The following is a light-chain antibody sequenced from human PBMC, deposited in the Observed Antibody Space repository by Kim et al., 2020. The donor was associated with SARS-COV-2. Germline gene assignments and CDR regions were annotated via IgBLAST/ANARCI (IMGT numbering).Light chain of an antibody. J-gene: IGKJ5*01. V-gene: IGKV3-20*01. CDR1: QSVSSIF. CDR3: LQYGSSPPIT. Sequence: EIVLTQFPGTLSLSPGERATLSCRASQSVSSIFLAWYQQKPGQAPRLLIYGASSRATGIPDRFSGSGSGTDFTLTISRLEPEDFAVYHCLQYGSSPPITFGQGTRLEIK. CDR2: GAS.